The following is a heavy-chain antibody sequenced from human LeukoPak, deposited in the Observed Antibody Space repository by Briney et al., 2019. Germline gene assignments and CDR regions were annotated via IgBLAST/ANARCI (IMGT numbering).Heavy chain of an antibody. D-gene: IGHD4-11*01. CDR2: INGGNGNT. Sequence: ASVKVSCKASGYSFTTYGMHWVRQAPGQRLEWVGWINGGNGNTKYSEKFQGRVTMTWNTSIDTAYMELSSLTFEDTAVYFCARASLVDYPTLDFWGQGTLVTVSS. CDR1: GYSFTTYG. CDR3: ARASLVDYPTLDF. J-gene: IGHJ4*02. V-gene: IGHV1-3*01.